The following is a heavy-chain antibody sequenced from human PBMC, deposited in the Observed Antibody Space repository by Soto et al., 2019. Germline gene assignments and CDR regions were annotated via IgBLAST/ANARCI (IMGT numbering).Heavy chain of an antibody. CDR3: VRNTDATMAQGENWCDP. V-gene: IGHV1-8*01. J-gene: IGHJ5*02. CDR1: GYTFTSYD. CDR2: LNPTSGKT. D-gene: IGHD2-2*01. Sequence: QVQLVQSGAEVKKPGASVKVSCKASGYTFTSYDINWVRQATGQGLEWMGWLNPTSGKTGYAQKFQGRVTMTWHTSXSXXYLELGSLRSEDTAVYYCVRNTDATMAQGENWCDPWGQGTMVTVSS.